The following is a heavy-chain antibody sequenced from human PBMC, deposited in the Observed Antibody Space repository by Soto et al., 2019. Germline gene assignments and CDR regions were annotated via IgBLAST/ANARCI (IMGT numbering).Heavy chain of an antibody. Sequence: SVEVSFKASGYTFTAYYMHWVRQAPGQGLEWMGWIDPSSGGTKYAEKFQGRVTMTRDTSISTAYMQLSSLTSDDTAIYYCAEENFRFDYWGRGTLVTVSS. CDR2: IDPSSGGT. CDR3: AEENFRFDY. CDR1: GYTFTAYY. J-gene: IGHJ4*02. V-gene: IGHV1-2*02.